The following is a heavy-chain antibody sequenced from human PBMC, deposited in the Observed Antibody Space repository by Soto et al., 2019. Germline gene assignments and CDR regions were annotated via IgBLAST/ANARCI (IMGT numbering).Heavy chain of an antibody. J-gene: IGHJ6*03. V-gene: IGHV3-30*18. CDR2: ISYDGSNK. CDR1: GFTFSSYG. CDR3: AKEGRSRCDYYYYIDV. Sequence: QVQLVESGGGVVQPGRSLRLSCAASGFTFSSYGMHWVRQAPGKGLEWVAVISYDGSNKYYADSVKGRFTISRDNSKNTMYLQMNRMRGEDTAVYYCAKEGRSRCDYYYYIDVWGKGTPVTVSS.